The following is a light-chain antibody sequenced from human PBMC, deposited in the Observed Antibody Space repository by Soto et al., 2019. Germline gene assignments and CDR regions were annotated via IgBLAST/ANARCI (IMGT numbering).Light chain of an antibody. CDR2: EVT. J-gene: IGLJ1*01. V-gene: IGLV2-8*01. CDR3: YSYAGSTRV. CDR1: SSDVGGYNY. Sequence: QSVLTQPPSASRSPGQSVTISCTGTSSDVGGYNYVSWYQQHPGKAPKLMIYEVTKRPSGVPDRFSGSKSGNTASLTVSGLLAEDEADYYCYSYAGSTRVFGTGTKATVL.